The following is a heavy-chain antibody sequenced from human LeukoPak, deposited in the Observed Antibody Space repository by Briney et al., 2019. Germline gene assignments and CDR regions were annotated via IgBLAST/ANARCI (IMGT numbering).Heavy chain of an antibody. CDR3: ARSDCSSTSCSSRGGYHNYYMDV. CDR1: GFTFSSYA. J-gene: IGHJ6*03. CDR2: ISSGSTYI. V-gene: IGHV3-21*01. D-gene: IGHD2-2*01. Sequence: PGGSLRLSCAASGFTFSSYAMSWVRQAPGKGPERVSSISSGSTYIYYADSVKGRFTISRDNAKNSLYVQMNSLRAEDTAVYYCARSDCSSTSCSSRGGYHNYYMDVWGKGSTVTVSS.